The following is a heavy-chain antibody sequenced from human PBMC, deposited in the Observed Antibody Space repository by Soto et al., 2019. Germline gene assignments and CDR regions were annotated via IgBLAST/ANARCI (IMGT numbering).Heavy chain of an antibody. CDR3: VRFSILVSGRGRGAFFDS. J-gene: IGHJ4*02. Sequence: EVQLVESGGGLVQPGGSLRLSCAASGFTFSNYWMSWVRQVPGKGLAWVANIKEDGSEKYYVDSVKGRFTISRDNAKNSVDLQMNSLRDEDTAVYYCVRFSILVSGRGRGAFFDSWGQGTPVTVSS. D-gene: IGHD6-19*01. V-gene: IGHV3-7*03. CDR1: GFTFSNYW. CDR2: IKEDGSEK.